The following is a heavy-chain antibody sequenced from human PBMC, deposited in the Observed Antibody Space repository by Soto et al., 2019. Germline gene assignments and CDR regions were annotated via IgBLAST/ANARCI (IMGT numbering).Heavy chain of an antibody. V-gene: IGHV1-18*01. Sequence: ASVKVSCKASGYTFTSYGISWVRQAPGQGLEWMGFISAYNGNTNYAQKPKGRVNMTTDTSTSTAYMELRSLRSDDTAVYYCARGGCSSTSCSLQWFHXWGQVTLLTVSX. CDR2: ISAYNGNT. CDR3: ARGGCSSTSCSLQWFHX. D-gene: IGHD2-2*01. CDR1: GYTFTSYG. J-gene: IGHJ5*02.